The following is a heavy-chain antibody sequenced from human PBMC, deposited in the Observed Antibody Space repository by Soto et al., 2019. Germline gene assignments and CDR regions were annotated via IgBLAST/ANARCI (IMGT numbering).Heavy chain of an antibody. CDR1: GFTFSSYS. J-gene: IGHJ4*02. Sequence: GGSLRLSCAASGFTFSSYSMNWVRQAPGKGLEWVSYISSSSSTIYYADSVKGRFTISRDNAKNSLYLQMNSLRDEDTAVYYGARPRPDSSSWYEPFDYWGQGTLVTVSS. CDR2: ISSSSSTI. V-gene: IGHV3-48*02. CDR3: ARPRPDSSSWYEPFDY. D-gene: IGHD6-13*01.